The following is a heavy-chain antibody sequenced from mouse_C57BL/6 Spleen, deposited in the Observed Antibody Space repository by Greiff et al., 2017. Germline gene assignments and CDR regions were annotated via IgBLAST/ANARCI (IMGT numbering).Heavy chain of an antibody. J-gene: IGHJ4*01. D-gene: IGHD1-1*01. CDR2: IDPSDSYT. Sequence: QVQLQQPGAELVKPGASVKLSCKASGYTFTSYWMQWVKQRPGQGLEWIGEIDPSDSYTNYNQKFTGKATLTVDTSSSTAYMQLSSLTSEDSAVYYCARGGVTTVVAGYWGQGTSVTVAS. CDR1: GYTFTSYW. CDR3: ARGGVTTVVAGY. V-gene: IGHV1-50*01.